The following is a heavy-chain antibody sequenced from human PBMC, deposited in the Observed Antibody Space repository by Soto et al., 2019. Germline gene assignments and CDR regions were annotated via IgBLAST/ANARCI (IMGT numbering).Heavy chain of an antibody. D-gene: IGHD1-1*01. Sequence: GASVKVSCKVSGYTLTELSMHWVRQAPGKGLEWMGGFDPEDGETIYAQKFQGRVTMTEDTSTDTAYMELSSLRPEDTAVYYCAGAQLQLRGLGSKYYYGLDVWGQGTTVTVSS. CDR1: GYTLTELS. V-gene: IGHV1-24*01. CDR2: FDPEDGET. J-gene: IGHJ6*02. CDR3: AGAQLQLRGLGSKYYYGLDV.